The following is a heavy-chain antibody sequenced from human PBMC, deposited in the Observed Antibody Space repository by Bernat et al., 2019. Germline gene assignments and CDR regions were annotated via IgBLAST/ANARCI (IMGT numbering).Heavy chain of an antibody. V-gene: IGHV3-64D*06. J-gene: IGHJ4*02. CDR1: GFTFSSYA. D-gene: IGHD3-10*01. CDR3: VKFSGANYYGSGSKGPDFDY. CDR2: ISRNGGST. Sequence: EVQLVESGGGLVQPGGSLRLSCSASGFTFSSYAMHWVRQAPGKGLEYVSGISRNGGSTYDADSVKGRFTISRDNSKNTLYLKMSSLRAEDTAVYYCVKFSGANYYGSGSKGPDFDYWGQGTLVTVSS.